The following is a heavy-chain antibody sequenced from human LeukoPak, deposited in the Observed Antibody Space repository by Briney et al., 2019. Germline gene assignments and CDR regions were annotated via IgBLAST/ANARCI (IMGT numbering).Heavy chain of an antibody. CDR2: IYHSGST. D-gene: IGHD1-20*01. CDR1: GYSISSGYY. J-gene: IGHJ5*02. Sequence: SETLSLTCAVSGYSISSGYYWGWIRQPPGKGLEWIGSIYHSGSTYYNLSLKSRVTISVDTSKDQFSLKLSSVTAADTAVYYCARDPDVTGTTVPNWFDPWGQGTLVTVSS. V-gene: IGHV4-38-2*02. CDR3: ARDPDVTGTTVPNWFDP.